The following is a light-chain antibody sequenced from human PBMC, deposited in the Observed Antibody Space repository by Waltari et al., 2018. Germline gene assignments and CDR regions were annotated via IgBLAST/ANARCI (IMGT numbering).Light chain of an antibody. CDR1: SSDVGSYNL. CDR2: EGS. J-gene: IGLJ3*02. Sequence: QSALTQPASVSGSPGQSITISCTGTSSDVGSYNLVSWYQQHPGKAPKPRIYEGSKRPSGVSNRFSGSKSGNTASLTISGLQAEDEADYYCCSYAGSSWVFGGGTKLTVL. CDR3: CSYAGSSWV. V-gene: IGLV2-23*01.